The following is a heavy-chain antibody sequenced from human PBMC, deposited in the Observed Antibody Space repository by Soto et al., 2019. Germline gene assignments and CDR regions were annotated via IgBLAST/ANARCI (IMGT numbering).Heavy chain of an antibody. D-gene: IGHD2-15*01. V-gene: IGHV4-31*03. Sequence: TLSLTCTVSGGSISSGGYYWSWIRQHPGKGLEWIGYIYYSGSTYYNPSLKSRVTISVDTSKNQFSLKLSSVTAADTAVYYCARSTLHYYYYMDVWGKGTTVTVSS. CDR1: GGSISSGGYY. CDR3: ARSTLHYYYYMDV. CDR2: IYYSGST. J-gene: IGHJ6*03.